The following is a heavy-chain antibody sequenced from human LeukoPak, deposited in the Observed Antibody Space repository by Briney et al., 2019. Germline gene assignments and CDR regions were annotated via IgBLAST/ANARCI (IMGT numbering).Heavy chain of an antibody. D-gene: IGHD6-19*01. CDR3: ASGGFLYSSGWYYYYGMDV. Sequence: ASVKVSCKASGYTFTSYGISWVRQAPGQGPEWMGWISAYNGNTNYAQKLQGRVTMTTDTSASTAYMELRSLRSDDTAVYYCASGGFLYSSGWYYYYGMDVWGKGTTVTVSS. J-gene: IGHJ6*04. V-gene: IGHV1-18*04. CDR2: ISAYNGNT. CDR1: GYTFTSYG.